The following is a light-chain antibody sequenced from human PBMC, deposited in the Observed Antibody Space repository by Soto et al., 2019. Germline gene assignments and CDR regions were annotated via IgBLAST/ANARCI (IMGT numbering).Light chain of an antibody. J-gene: IGLJ2*01. V-gene: IGLV2-23*01. CDR1: SSDVGSYNL. CDR2: EGS. Sequence: QSALTQPASVSGSPGQSITISCTGTSSDVGSYNLVSWYQQHPGKAPKLMIYEGSKRPSGVSNRFSGSKSGNTASLTNSGLQAEDEADYYCCSYAGSSTVVFGGGTKLTVL. CDR3: CSYAGSSTVV.